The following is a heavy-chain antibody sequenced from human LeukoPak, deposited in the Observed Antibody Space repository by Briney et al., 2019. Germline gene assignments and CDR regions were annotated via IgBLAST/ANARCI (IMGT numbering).Heavy chain of an antibody. Sequence: GGSLRLSCAASGFTFRNHWMHWVRQTPGKGLVWVSRISSDGSSTTYADSVKGRFTISRDNAKNTLYPQMNNLRAEDTAMYYCARDQRVTGRPDIDYRGQGTLVIVSS. CDR2: ISSDGSST. CDR1: GFTFRNHW. J-gene: IGHJ4*02. V-gene: IGHV3-74*03. D-gene: IGHD6-6*01. CDR3: ARDQRVTGRPDIDY.